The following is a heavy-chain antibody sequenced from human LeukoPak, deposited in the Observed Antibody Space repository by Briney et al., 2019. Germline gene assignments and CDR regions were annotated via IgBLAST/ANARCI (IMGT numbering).Heavy chain of an antibody. D-gene: IGHD1-26*01. CDR2: ISSSSSYI. Sequence: MSGGSLRLSCAASGFTFSSYSMNWVRQAPGKGLEWVSSISSSSSYIYYADSVKDRFTISRDNAKNSLYLQMNSLRAEDTAVYYCARDPRVGATASFDYWGQGTLVTVSS. V-gene: IGHV3-21*01. J-gene: IGHJ4*02. CDR3: ARDPRVGATASFDY. CDR1: GFTFSSYS.